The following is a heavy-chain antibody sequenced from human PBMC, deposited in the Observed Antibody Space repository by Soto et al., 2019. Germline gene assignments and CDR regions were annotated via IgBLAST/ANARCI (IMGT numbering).Heavy chain of an antibody. CDR1: GGSISSGDYY. CDR2: IYYSGST. Sequence: TLSLTCTVSGGSISSGDYYWSWIRQPPGKGLEWIGYIYYSGSTYYNPSLKSRVTISVDTSKNQFSLKLSSVTAADTAVYYCARAVAGYGGRWFDPWGQGTLVTVSS. CDR3: ARAVAGYGGRWFDP. D-gene: IGHD6-19*01. J-gene: IGHJ5*02. V-gene: IGHV4-30-4*01.